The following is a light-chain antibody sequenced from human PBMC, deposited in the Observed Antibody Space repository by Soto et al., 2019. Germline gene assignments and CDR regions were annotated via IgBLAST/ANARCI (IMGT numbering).Light chain of an antibody. V-gene: IGKV1-16*02. J-gene: IGKJ2*01. CDR1: QDINNY. Sequence: DVQMTQSPSSLSASVGDRVTITCRASQDINNYFTWFQQKPGMAPKALIYAASSLQRGVPSKFSGSASGTDFTITITSLQPEDFATYYCQQYNTYPSTFGQGTKLEIK. CDR3: QQYNTYPST. CDR2: AAS.